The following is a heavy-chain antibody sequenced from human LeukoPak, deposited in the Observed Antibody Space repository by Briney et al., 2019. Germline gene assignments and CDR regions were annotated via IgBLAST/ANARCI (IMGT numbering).Heavy chain of an antibody. Sequence: SETLSLTCTVSGGSISSHYWSWIRQPPGKGLEWIGYTFNSGGTNYNPSLKSRVTISLDTSKNQFSLKLSSVTAADTAVYYCATYRSRGFDYWGQGTLVTVSS. J-gene: IGHJ4*02. CDR3: ATYRSRGFDY. CDR1: GGSISSHY. CDR2: TFNSGGT. D-gene: IGHD2-21*01. V-gene: IGHV4-59*11.